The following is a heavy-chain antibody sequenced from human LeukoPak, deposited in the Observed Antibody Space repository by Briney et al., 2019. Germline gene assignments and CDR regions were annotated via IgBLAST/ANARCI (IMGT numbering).Heavy chain of an antibody. CDR3: ARDRYCGGDCYSCCVEYFQH. CDR1: GSTFSSYA. CDR2: TIPIFGTA. J-gene: IGHJ1*01. V-gene: IGHV1-69*13. D-gene: IGHD2-21*02. Sequence: SARVSCKASGSTFSSYAISRVRQAAGQWLEWMGGTIPIFGTANYAQKFQGRVTITADESTSTAYMELSSLRSEDTAVYYCARDRYCGGDCYSCCVEYFQHWGQGTLVTVSS.